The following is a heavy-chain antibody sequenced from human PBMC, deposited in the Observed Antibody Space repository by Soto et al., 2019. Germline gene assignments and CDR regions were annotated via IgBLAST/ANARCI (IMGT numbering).Heavy chain of an antibody. CDR3: ASALTGSQTDH. D-gene: IGHD1-26*01. J-gene: IGHJ4*02. CDR1: GFTFSDHY. V-gene: IGHV3-72*01. CDR2: SRNKVNSYTT. Sequence: EVQLVESGGGLVQPGGSLRLSCAVSGFTFSDHYMDWVRQAPGKGLEWVGRSRNKVNSYTTEYAASVKGRFTISRDDSKNLLYLQMNSLETEDTAVYYCASALTGSQTDHWGQGTLVTVSS.